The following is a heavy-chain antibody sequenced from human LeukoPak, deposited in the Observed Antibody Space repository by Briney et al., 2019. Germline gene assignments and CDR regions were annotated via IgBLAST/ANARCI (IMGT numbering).Heavy chain of an antibody. CDR1: GFTFSDHF. V-gene: IGHV3-72*01. J-gene: IGHJ4*02. CDR2: SRNKAKSYTT. Sequence: PGGSLRLSCAISGFTFSDHFLDWVRQAPGKGLEWVGRSRNKAKSYTTEYAASVKGRFTISRDDSKNSLYLQMDGLKTEDTAVYYCVRVGSVAGSDYLDYWGQGTLVTVSS. CDR3: VRVGSVAGSDYLDY. D-gene: IGHD6-19*01.